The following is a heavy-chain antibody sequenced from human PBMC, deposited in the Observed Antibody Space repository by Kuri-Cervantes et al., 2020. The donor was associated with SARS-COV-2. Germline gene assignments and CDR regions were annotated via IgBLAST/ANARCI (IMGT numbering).Heavy chain of an antibody. J-gene: IGHJ4*02. CDR1: GFTFSSYA. Sequence: GGSLRLSCAASGFTFSSYAMSWVRQAPGKGLEWVSAISGGGGSTYYADSVKGRFTISRDNSKNTLYLQMNSLRAEDTAVYYCAKKFESSGIAAAGTEMYFDYWGQGTLVTVSS. V-gene: IGHV3-23*01. D-gene: IGHD6-13*01. CDR2: ISGGGGST. CDR3: AKKFESSGIAAAGTEMYFDY.